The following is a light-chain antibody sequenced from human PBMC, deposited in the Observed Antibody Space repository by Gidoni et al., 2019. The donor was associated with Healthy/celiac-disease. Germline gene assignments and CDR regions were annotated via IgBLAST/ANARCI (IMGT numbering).Light chain of an antibody. CDR1: SSNIGNNY. Sequence: QKVTISCSGSSSNIGNNYVSWYQQLPGTAPKLLIYDNNKRPSGIPDRFSGSKSGTSATLGITGLQTGDEADYYCGTWDSSLSALVVFGGGTKLTVL. V-gene: IGLV1-51*01. CDR2: DNN. J-gene: IGLJ2*01. CDR3: GTWDSSLSALVV.